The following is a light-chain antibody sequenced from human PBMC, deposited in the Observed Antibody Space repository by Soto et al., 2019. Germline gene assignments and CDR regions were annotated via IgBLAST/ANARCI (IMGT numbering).Light chain of an antibody. CDR1: NIGSKR. Sequence: SYELTQPPSVSVAPGQTASIACGGSNIGSKRVHWYQQRPGQAPVLVVYDDTYRPSGIPEQFSGSNSGNTATLTISRVEAGDEADYHCQVWDSAGDHYVFGTGTKLTVL. J-gene: IGLJ1*01. CDR3: QVWDSAGDHYV. CDR2: DDT. V-gene: IGLV3-21*02.